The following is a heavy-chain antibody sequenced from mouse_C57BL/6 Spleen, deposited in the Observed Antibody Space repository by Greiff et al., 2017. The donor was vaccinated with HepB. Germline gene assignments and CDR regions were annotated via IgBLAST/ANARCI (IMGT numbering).Heavy chain of an antibody. V-gene: IGHV7-3*01. CDR2: IRNKANGYTT. Sequence: EVKVVGSEGGLLQPGGSLSPSCPASGFTFPDSYMTWVPQPPGKALEWLGFIRNKANGYTTEYSASVKGRFTISRDNSQSILYLQMNALRAEDSATYYCARYKGLDYWGQGTSVTVSS. CDR1: GFTFPDSY. J-gene: IGHJ4*01. CDR3: ARYKGLDY. D-gene: IGHD3-3*01.